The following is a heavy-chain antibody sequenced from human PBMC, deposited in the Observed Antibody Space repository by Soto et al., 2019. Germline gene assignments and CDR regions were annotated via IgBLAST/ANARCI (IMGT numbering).Heavy chain of an antibody. CDR2: IDVGSGNA. J-gene: IGHJ6*02. V-gene: IGHV1-58*01. D-gene: IGHD3-10*01. CDR3: ARVDTMVRGVIFYGMDV. CDR1: GFTFSSSA. Sequence: ASVKVSCKTSGFTFSSSAVHWVRQARGHRLQWIGWIDVGSGNANYAQMLQERIGISRDMSTSTAYMELRSLRSDDTAVYYCARVDTMVRGVIFYGMDVWGQGTTVTVSS.